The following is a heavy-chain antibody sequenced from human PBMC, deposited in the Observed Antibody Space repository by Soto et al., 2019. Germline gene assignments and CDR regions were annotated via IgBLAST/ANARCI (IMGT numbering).Heavy chain of an antibody. Sequence: QVQLQESGPGLVKPSDTLSLTCAVSGYSLSSSNWWGWIRQPPGKGLEWIEYIYYRGTTYYNPSLQSRVTMSVDTSKNQCSLKLTSVTAVDTAVYYCARREIQGPIDYWGQGTLVTVSS. V-gene: IGHV4-28*01. D-gene: IGHD1-26*01. J-gene: IGHJ4*02. CDR3: ARREIQGPIDY. CDR1: GYSLSSSNW. CDR2: IYYRGTT.